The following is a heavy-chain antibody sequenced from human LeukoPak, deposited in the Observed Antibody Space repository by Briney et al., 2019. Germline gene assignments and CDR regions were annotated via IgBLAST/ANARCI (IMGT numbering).Heavy chain of an antibody. CDR1: GYRFNAYG. J-gene: IGHJ3*02. CDR2: IGGYNGNT. D-gene: IGHD4-17*01. CDR3: ARVFDFGDNGDDAFDT. V-gene: IGHV1-18*01. Sequence: ASVKVSCKTSGYRFNAYGISWVRQAPGQGLEWMGWIGGYNGNTNYGEKVQGRLTMTLDTSTTTAYMELSGLRSDDTAVYYCARVFDFGDNGDDAFDTWGQGTLVTVSS.